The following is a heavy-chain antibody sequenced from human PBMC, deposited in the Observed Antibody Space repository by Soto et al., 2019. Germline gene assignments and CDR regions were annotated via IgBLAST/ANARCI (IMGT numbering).Heavy chain of an antibody. J-gene: IGHJ2*01. CDR2: ISSSSSYI. CDR1: GFTFSSYS. V-gene: IGHV3-21*01. Sequence: GGSLRLSCAASGFTFSSYSMNWVRQAPGKGLEWVSSISSSSSYIYYADSVKGRFTISRDNAKNSLYLQMNSLRAEDTAVYYCAREDSGSWYSKDWFFDLWGRGTLVTVSS. CDR3: AREDSGSWYSKDWFFDL. D-gene: IGHD6-13*01.